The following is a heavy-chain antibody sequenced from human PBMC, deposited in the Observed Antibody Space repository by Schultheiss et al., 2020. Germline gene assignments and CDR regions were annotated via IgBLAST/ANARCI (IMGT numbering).Heavy chain of an antibody. CDR2: INPNSGGT. CDR1: GYTFTGYY. J-gene: IGHJ6*02. D-gene: IGHD5-18*01. V-gene: IGHV1-2*04. Sequence: ASVKVSCKASGYTFTGYYMHWVRQAPGQGLEWMGWINPNSGGTNYAQKFQGWVTMTRDTSISTAYMELSRLRSDDTAVYYCARVSGSYIGGMDVWGQGTTVTVSS. CDR3: ARVSGSYIGGMDV.